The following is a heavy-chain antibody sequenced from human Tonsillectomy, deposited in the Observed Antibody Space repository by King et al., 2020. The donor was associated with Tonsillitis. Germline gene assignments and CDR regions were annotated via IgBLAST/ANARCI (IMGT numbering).Heavy chain of an antibody. J-gene: IGHJ4*02. V-gene: IGHV3-66*01. Sequence: VQLVESGGGLVQPGGSLRLSCVASGFTVSNNYMSWVRQAPGKGLEWGSVIYSGGSTSYAESVKGRFTISRDNSKNTLYLQMNSLRAEDTAVYYCARDSSGWYYFDYWGQGTLVTVSS. CDR1: GFTVSNNY. CDR2: IYSGGST. D-gene: IGHD6-19*01. CDR3: ARDSSGWYYFDY.